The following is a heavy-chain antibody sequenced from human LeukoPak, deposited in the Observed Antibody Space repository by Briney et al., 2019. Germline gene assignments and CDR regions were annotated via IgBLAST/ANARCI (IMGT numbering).Heavy chain of an antibody. CDR1: GFTFSSYS. CDR2: ISSSSSYI. CDR3: ARGRIAAAGYFDY. J-gene: IGHJ4*02. D-gene: IGHD6-13*01. Sequence: PGGSLRLSCAASGFTFSSYSMNWVRQAPGKGLEWVSSISSSSSYIYYADSVKGRFTISRDNAKNSLYLQMNSLRAEDTAVYYCARGRIAAAGYFDYWGQGTLVTVSS. V-gene: IGHV3-21*01.